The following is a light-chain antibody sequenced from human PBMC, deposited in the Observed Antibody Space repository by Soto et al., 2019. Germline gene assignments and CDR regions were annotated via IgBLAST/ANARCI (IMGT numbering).Light chain of an antibody. J-gene: IGLJ1*01. CDR2: DVN. CDR1: SSDVGAYNF. CDR3: SSYTNSANYV. V-gene: IGLV2-14*03. Sequence: QSVLTQPASVSGSPGRSITISCTGTSSDVGAYNFVSWYQQHPGKAPKLMIYDVNNRPSGVSDRFSGSKSGNTASLTISGLQAEDETDYYCSSYTNSANYVFGTGTKLTV.